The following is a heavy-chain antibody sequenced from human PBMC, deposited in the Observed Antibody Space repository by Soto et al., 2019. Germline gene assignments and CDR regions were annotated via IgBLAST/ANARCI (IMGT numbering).Heavy chain of an antibody. Sequence: ASVKVSCKTSGGTLSSYAISWVRQAPGQGLEWMGGIIPMFGTANYAQKFQGRVTITADESTSTAYMELSSLRSEDTAVYYCAKRDGYNYNGMDVWGQGTTVTVSS. V-gene: IGHV1-69*13. CDR1: GGTLSSYA. J-gene: IGHJ6*02. D-gene: IGHD5-12*01. CDR3: AKRDGYNYNGMDV. CDR2: IIPMFGTA.